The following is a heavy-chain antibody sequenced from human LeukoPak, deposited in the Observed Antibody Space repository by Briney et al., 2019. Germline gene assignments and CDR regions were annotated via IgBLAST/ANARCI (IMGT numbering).Heavy chain of an antibody. D-gene: IGHD6-19*01. CDR2: ISGSGGST. Sequence: PGGSLRLTCAASGFTFSSYAMSWVRQAPGKGLEWVSSISGSGGSTYYSDSVKGRFTISRDNSKNTLYLQLNSLRAEDTAVYYCAKDRSSGWYDAFDIWGQGTMVIVSS. V-gene: IGHV3-23*01. CDR3: AKDRSSGWYDAFDI. CDR1: GFTFSSYA. J-gene: IGHJ3*02.